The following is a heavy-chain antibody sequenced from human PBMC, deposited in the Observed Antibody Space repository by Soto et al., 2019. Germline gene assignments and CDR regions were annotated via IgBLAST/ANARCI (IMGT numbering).Heavy chain of an antibody. D-gene: IGHD5-12*01. CDR2: IKQDGSEK. V-gene: IGHV3-7*04. J-gene: IGHJ4*02. Sequence: TGGSLRLSCAASGFIFSSYWMSWVRQAPGKGLEWVANIKQDGSEKYYVDSVKGRFTISRDNAKNSLYLQMNSLRAEDTAVYYCARDWRGYSGYAWVWVFDYWGQGTLVTVSS. CDR3: ARDWRGYSGYAWVWVFDY. CDR1: GFIFSSYW.